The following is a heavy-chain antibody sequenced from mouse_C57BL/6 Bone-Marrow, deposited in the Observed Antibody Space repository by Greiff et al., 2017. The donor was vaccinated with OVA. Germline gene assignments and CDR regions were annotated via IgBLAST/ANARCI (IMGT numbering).Heavy chain of an antibody. CDR1: GFTFSSYG. Sequence: DVKLVESGGDLVKPGGSLKLSCAASGFTFSSYGMSWVRPTPDKRLEWVATISRGGSYTYYPDSVKGRFTISRDNAKNTLYLQMSSLKSEDTAMYYCARHPFAYWGQGTLVTVSA. CDR3: ARHPFAY. CDR2: ISRGGSYT. J-gene: IGHJ3*01. V-gene: IGHV5-6*02.